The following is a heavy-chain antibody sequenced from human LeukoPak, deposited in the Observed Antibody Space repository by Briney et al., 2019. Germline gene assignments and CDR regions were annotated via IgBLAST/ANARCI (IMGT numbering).Heavy chain of an antibody. J-gene: IGHJ4*02. D-gene: IGHD6-19*01. V-gene: IGHV3-21*01. CDR1: GFTFSSYS. CDR3: ARGPLAVAGNN. CDR2: ISSSSSYI. Sequence: GGSLRLSCAASGFTFSSYSMNWVRQAPGKGLEWVSSISSSSSYIYYADSVKGRFTISRDNAKSSLYLQMNSLRAEDTAVYYCARGPLAVAGNNWGQGTLVTVSS.